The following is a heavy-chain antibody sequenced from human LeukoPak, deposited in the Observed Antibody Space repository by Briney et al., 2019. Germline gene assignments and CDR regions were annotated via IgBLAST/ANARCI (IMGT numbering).Heavy chain of an antibody. D-gene: IGHD5-24*01. CDR2: INHSGST. CDR3: ARGRRWLQFLNYYYGMDV. Sequence: SETLSLTCAVYGGSFSGYYWSWIRKPPGKGLEWIGEINHSGSTNYNPSLESRVTISVDTSKNQFSLKLSSVTAADTAVYYCARGRRWLQFLNYYYGMDVWGQGTTVTVSS. J-gene: IGHJ6*02. CDR1: GGSFSGYY. V-gene: IGHV4-34*01.